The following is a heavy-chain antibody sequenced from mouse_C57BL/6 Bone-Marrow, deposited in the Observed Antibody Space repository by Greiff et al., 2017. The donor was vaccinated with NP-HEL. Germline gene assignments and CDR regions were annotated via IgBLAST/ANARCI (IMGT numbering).Heavy chain of an antibody. V-gene: IGHV1-26*01. CDR1: GYTFTDYY. D-gene: IGHD2-1*01. CDR3: ARWSYGNYVDY. Sequence: EVQLQQSGPELVKPGASVKISCKASGYTFTDYYMNWVKQSHGKSLEWIGDINPNNGGTSYNQKFKGKATLTVDKSSSTAYMELRSLTSEDSAVYYCARWSYGNYVDYWGQGTSVTFSS. CDR2: INPNNGGT. J-gene: IGHJ4*01.